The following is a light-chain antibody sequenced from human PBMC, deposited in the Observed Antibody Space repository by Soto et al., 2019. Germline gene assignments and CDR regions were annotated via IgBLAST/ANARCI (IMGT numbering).Light chain of an antibody. CDR2: GAS. J-gene: IGKJ5*01. CDR3: QQYSNWPPAIT. CDR1: PSVSNNY. Sequence: EIVLKKSPGTMSLSPGERSTLSRRARPSVSNNYLAWYQQKPGQAPRLLIYGASSRATGIPDRFSGSGSGTEFTLIIRRLQSEDVALYYCQQYSNWPPAITVGEGKRLAI. V-gene: IGKV3-20*01.